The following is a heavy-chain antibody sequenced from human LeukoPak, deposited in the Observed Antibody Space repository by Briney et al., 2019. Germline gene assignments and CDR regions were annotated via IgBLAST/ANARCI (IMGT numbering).Heavy chain of an antibody. Sequence: ESGPTLVNPTETLTLTCTVSGLSLNNARLGISWIRRPPGKALEWLAHIFSNDEKSYSPSLKTRLTISKDPSKSQVVLSMTNMDPVDTGTYFCARLYFGESFYDYWGHGTLVSVSS. CDR2: IFSNDEK. CDR1: GLSLNNARLG. V-gene: IGHV2-26*01. CDR3: ARLYFGESFYDY. D-gene: IGHD3-10*01. J-gene: IGHJ4*01.